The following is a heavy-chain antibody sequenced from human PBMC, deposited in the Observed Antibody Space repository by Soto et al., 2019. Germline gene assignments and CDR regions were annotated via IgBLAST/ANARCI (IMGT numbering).Heavy chain of an antibody. CDR2: ISSSTSYI. D-gene: IGHD3-22*01. CDR3: ARVVDYYDPYYYYGMDV. J-gene: IGHJ6*02. CDR1: GFTFSSYS. Sequence: GGSLRLSCAATGFTFSSYSMNWVRQAPGKGLEWVSSISSSTSYIYYADSVKGRFTISRDNAKNSLYLQMNSLRAEDTAVYYCARVVDYYDPYYYYGMDVWGQGTTVTVSS. V-gene: IGHV3-21*01.